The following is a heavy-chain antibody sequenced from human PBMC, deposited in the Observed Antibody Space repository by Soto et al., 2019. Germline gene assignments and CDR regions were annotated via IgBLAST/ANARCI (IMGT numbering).Heavy chain of an antibody. CDR2: ISGSGGYT. CDR3: AKRFRGVLLNPEVD. D-gene: IGHD3-10*01. Sequence: EVQLLESGGDLVQPGGSLRLSCVASGLTFSSYAMSWVRQAPGKGLEWVSVISGSGGYTDYADSVKGRFTISRDNSKNTLYLQMNSIRAEDTALYYCAKRFRGVLLNPEVDWGQGTLVTVSA. CDR1: GLTFSSYA. J-gene: IGHJ4*02. V-gene: IGHV3-23*01.